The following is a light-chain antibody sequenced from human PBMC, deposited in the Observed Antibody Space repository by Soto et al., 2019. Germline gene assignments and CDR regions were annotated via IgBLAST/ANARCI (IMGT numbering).Light chain of an antibody. CDR1: AGAVTSAYY. J-gene: IGLJ2*01. CDR3: LLYYGGAQVL. CDR2: STS. V-gene: IGLV7-43*01. Sequence: QAVVTQEPSLTVSPGGTGTLTCASSAGAVTSAYYTNWLQQKPGQAPRALIYSTSEKHSWTPARFSGSLRGGKAALTLSAAQPEDEAEYYCLLYYGGAQVLFGGGTKLTVL.